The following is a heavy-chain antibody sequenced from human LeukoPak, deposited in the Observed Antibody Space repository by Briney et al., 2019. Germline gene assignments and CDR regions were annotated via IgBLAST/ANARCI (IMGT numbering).Heavy chain of an antibody. J-gene: IGHJ4*02. V-gene: IGHV1-18*01. CDR3: ARRTLVAGPDFDY. D-gene: IGHD6-19*01. CDR2: IGAYNVNT. Sequence: ASVKVSXKASGYTFTSYGISWVRQAPGQGLEWMGWIGAYNVNTNYAQNLQGRVTITTDTSTSTPYMELRGLRSDDTAVYYCARRTLVAGPDFDYWGQGTLVTVSS. CDR1: GYTFTSYG.